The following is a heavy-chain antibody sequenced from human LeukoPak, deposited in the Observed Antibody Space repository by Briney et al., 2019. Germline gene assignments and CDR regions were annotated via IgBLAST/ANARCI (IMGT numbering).Heavy chain of an antibody. CDR1: GFTFSSYS. V-gene: IGHV3-74*01. CDR3: ARGDWNYYFDY. D-gene: IGHD1-7*01. J-gene: IGHJ4*02. CDR2: INSDGSST. Sequence: PGGSLRLYCAASGFTFSSYSMNWVRQAPGKGLVWVSRINSDGSSTSYADSVKGRFTISRDNAKNTLYLQMNSLRAEDTAVYYCARGDWNYYFDYWGQGTLVTVSS.